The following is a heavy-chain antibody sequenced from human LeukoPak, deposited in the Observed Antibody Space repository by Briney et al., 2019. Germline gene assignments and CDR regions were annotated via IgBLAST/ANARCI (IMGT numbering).Heavy chain of an antibody. CDR2: INHSGST. V-gene: IGHV4-34*01. Sequence: SETLSLTCAVYGGSFSGYYWTWIRQPPGKGLEWIGEINHSGSTNYNPSLKSRVTILVDTSKNQFSLQLNSVTPEDTAVYYCAREPTQKGGSMVDYWGQGTLVTVSS. CDR1: GGSFSGYY. CDR3: AREPTQKGGSMVDY. D-gene: IGHD2/OR15-2a*01. J-gene: IGHJ4*02.